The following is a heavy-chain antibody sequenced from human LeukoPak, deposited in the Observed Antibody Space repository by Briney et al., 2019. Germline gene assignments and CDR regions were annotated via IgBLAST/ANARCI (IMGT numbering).Heavy chain of an antibody. CDR1: GYTLTDAY. D-gene: IGHD6-6*01. Sequence: GASVKVSCKASGYTLTDAYMHWVQQAPGEGLEWMGRVDPEDGETIYQQKFQGRVIITADTSAHTVYMELTSLTSEDTAIYYCAAGKGLGQLVPFGYWGQGTLVTVSS. CDR3: AAGKGLGQLVPFGY. CDR2: VDPEDGET. V-gene: IGHV1-69-2*01. J-gene: IGHJ4*02.